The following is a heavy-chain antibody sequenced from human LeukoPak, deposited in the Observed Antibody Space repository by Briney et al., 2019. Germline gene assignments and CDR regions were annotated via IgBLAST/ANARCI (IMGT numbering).Heavy chain of an antibody. CDR2: ISTSGSTI. J-gene: IGHJ4*02. CDR1: GFTFSSYA. D-gene: IGHD6-13*01. Sequence: PGGSLRLSCAASGFTFSSYAMSWVRQAPGKGLDWVSYISTSGSTIYYADSVKGRFTISRDNAKNSLYLQMNSLRAEDTAVYYCATSRGSWPDYFDYWGQGTLVTVSS. V-gene: IGHV3-48*03. CDR3: ATSRGSWPDYFDY.